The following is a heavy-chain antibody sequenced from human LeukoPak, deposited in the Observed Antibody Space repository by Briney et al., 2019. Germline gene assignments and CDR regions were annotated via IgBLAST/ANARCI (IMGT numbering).Heavy chain of an antibody. D-gene: IGHD3-10*01. CDR3: AKANWGSNADGAW. Sequence: GGSLRLSCAASGFSFTNYAMCWVRQAPARGQEWVASGRGGGDEFYGASAKGRFTLSRVDFRHKVYLQMNNLRVEDMAISYCAKANWGSNADGAWWGRGTQVTVSS. V-gene: IGHV3-23*01. CDR2: SGRGGGDE. CDR1: GFSFTNYA. J-gene: IGHJ4*02.